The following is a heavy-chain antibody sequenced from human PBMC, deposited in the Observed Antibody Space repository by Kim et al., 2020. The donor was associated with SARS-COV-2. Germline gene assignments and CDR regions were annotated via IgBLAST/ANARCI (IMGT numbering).Heavy chain of an antibody. Sequence: KNWAQKLQGRVTMTQDTSTSTAYMELRSLGSDDTAVYYCAIQYHSATFDYWGQGTLVTVSS. V-gene: IGHV1-18*01. CDR2: K. D-gene: IGHD1-26*01. J-gene: IGHJ4*02. CDR3: AIQYHSATFDY.